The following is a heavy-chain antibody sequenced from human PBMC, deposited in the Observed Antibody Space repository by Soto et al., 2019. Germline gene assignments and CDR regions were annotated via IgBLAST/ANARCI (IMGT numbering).Heavy chain of an antibody. CDR2: ISAYNGNT. V-gene: IGHV1-18*01. J-gene: IGHJ4*02. Sequence: QVQLVQSGAEVKKPGASVKVSCKASGYTFTSYGITWVRQAPGQGLEWMGWISAYNGNTNYAQKLQGRVTMTTDTSTCTAYMVLRSLRSDDPGVYYCASSLLVGYGLEGESDWGQGTLVTVSS. D-gene: IGHD5-18*01. CDR3: ASSLLVGYGLEGESD. CDR1: GYTFTSYG.